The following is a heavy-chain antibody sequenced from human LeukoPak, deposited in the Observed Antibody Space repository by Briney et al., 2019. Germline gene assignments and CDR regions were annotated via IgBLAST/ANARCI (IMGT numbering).Heavy chain of an antibody. CDR2: ISAYNGNT. CDR3: ARDRVLRYFDWLLYYYYGMDV. J-gene: IGHJ6*02. D-gene: IGHD3-9*01. Sequence: ASVKVSCKASGYTFTSYGISWVRQAPGQGLEWVGWISAYNGNTNYAQKLQGRVTMTTDTSTSTAYMELRSLRSDDTAVYYCARDRVLRYFDWLLYYYYGMDVWGQGTTVTVSS. CDR1: GYTFTSYG. V-gene: IGHV1-18*01.